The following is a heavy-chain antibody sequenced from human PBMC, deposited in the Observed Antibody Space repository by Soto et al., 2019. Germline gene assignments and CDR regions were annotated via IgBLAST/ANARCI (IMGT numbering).Heavy chain of an antibody. J-gene: IGHJ4*02. V-gene: IGHV3-23*01. D-gene: IGHD2-15*01. CDR1: GFTFSTYA. CDR2: ISGSGGNST. CDR3: AKGGGSCCFDN. Sequence: PGGSLRLSCAASGFTFSTYAMSWVRQAPGKGLEWVSAISGSGGNSTFYGDSVKGRFTISRDNPKNTLYLQMNSLGAEDTAVYYCAKGGGSCCFDNWGQGTLVTVSS.